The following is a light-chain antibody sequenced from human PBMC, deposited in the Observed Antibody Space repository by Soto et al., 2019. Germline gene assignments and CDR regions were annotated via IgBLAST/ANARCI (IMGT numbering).Light chain of an antibody. V-gene: IGLV1-47*02. CDR3: AAWDDRLSGVV. CDR2: GNC. Sequence: QSVLTLPPSASGTPGQRVTLSCSGRRFNIGYNAVNWYQQVPGKAPKRLRHGNCQRPSGVPDRFSGSKSGTSASLAIGGLRTEDEADYYCAAWDDRLSGVVFGGGTKLAVL. CDR1: RFNIGYNA. J-gene: IGLJ3*02.